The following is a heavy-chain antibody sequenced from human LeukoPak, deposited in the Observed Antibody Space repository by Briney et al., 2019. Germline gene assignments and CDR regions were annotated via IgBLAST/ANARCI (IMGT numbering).Heavy chain of an antibody. V-gene: IGHV3-7*01. D-gene: IGHD2-2*02. CDR3: ARARCSSTSCYNNYYYYMDV. CDR2: VKQDGSGK. J-gene: IGHJ6*03. Sequence: GGSLRLSCAASGFTFSTYWMSWVRQAPGKGLEWVANVKQDGSGKYYVDSVKGRFTISRDNAKNSLYLQMNSLRAEDTAVYYCARARCSSTSCYNNYYYYMDVWGKGTTVTVSS. CDR1: GFTFSTYW.